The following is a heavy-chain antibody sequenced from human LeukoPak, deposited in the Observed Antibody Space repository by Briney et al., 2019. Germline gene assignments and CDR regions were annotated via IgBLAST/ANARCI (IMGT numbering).Heavy chain of an antibody. Sequence: GGSLRLSCAASGFTFSNAWMSWVRQAPGKGLEWVGHIKSKTDGAITDYAAPVKGRFTISRDDSKNTLYLQMNSLKTEDTAVYYCTTVEGATLYYYYGMDVWGQGTTVTVSS. J-gene: IGHJ6*02. CDR3: TTVEGATLYYYYGMDV. D-gene: IGHD1-26*01. CDR1: GFTFSNAW. V-gene: IGHV3-15*01. CDR2: IKSKTDGAIT.